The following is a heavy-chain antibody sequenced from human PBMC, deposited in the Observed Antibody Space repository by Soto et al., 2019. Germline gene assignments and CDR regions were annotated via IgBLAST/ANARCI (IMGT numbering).Heavy chain of an antibody. J-gene: IGHJ3*02. V-gene: IGHV3-30*18. D-gene: IGHD3-3*01. CDR3: AKPLAGITIFGVVPWAFDI. CDR2: ISYDGSNK. CDR1: GFTFSSYG. Sequence: LRLSCAASGFTFSSYGMHWVRQAPGKGLEWVAVISYDGSNKYYADSVKGRFTISRDNSKNTLYLQMNSLRAEDTAVYYCAKPLAGITIFGVVPWAFDIWGQGTMVTVSS.